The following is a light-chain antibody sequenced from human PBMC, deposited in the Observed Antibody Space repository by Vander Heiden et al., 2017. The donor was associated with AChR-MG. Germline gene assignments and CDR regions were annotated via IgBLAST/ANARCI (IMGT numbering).Light chain of an antibody. CDR1: GGSVASNY. V-gene: IGLV6-57*02. CDR2: END. CDR3: QSYDSDNPWV. Sequence: NFMLPQPPPVSESPGKTVTITCTGSGGSVASNYVEWYQQRPGSAPTTVIIENDQRPSGVPDRFSGSIDRSSNSASLTISGLKTEDEAEYYCQSYDSDNPWVFGGGTKLTVL. J-gene: IGLJ3*02.